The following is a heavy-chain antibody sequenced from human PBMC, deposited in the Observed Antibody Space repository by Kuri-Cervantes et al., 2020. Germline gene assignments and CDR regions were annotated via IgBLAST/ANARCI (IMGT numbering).Heavy chain of an antibody. CDR3: ARDFRDLITGTTYHYYYGMDV. Sequence: SLKISCAASGFTLHDYAMHWVRQGPGKGLEWVSGITWNSGSIAYADSARGRFTISRDNAKNSLYMQMNSLRAEDTAVYYCARDFRDLITGTTYHYYYGMDVWGQGTTVTVSS. V-gene: IGHV3-9*01. CDR1: GFTLHDYA. J-gene: IGHJ6*02. CDR2: ITWNSGSI. D-gene: IGHD1-7*01.